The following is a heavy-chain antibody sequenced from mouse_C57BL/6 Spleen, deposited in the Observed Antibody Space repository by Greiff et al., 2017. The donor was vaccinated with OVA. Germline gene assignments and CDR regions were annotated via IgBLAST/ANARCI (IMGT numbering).Heavy chain of an antibody. CDR3: ARFDFYAMDY. Sequence: QVQLQQPGAELVKPGASVKLSCKASGYTFTSYWMHWVKQRPGQGLEWIGMIHPNSGSTNYNEKFKSKATLTVDKSSSTAYMQLSSLTAEDSAVYYCARFDFYAMDYWGQGTSVTVSS. CDR2: IHPNSGST. CDR1: GYTFTSYW. V-gene: IGHV1-64*01. J-gene: IGHJ4*01.